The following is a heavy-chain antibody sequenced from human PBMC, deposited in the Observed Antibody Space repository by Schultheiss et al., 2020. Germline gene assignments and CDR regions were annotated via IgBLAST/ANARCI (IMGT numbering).Heavy chain of an antibody. CDR3: ARDDDSYIEY. J-gene: IGHJ4*02. CDR2: IYHSGST. CDR1: GYSISSGYY. V-gene: IGHV4-38-2*02. Sequence: SETLSLTCTVSGYSISSGYYWGWIRQPPGKGLEWIGSIYHSGSTYYNPSLKSRVSISVDTSKNHFSLKLSSVTAADTALYYCARDDDSYIEYWGQGTLVTVSS. D-gene: IGHD3-16*01.